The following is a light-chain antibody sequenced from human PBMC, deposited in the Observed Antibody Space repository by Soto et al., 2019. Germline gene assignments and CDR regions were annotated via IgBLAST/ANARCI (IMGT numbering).Light chain of an antibody. J-gene: IGKJ3*01. V-gene: IGKV3-20*01. CDR3: QQYGSSPWI. CDR2: GAS. Sequence: EIVLTQSPATLSLSPGERATLSCRASQSISSSYLAWYQQKPGQAPRLLIYGASSRATGIPDRFSGSGSGTEFTLTISRLESEDFAVYYCQQYGSSPWIFGPGTKVDIK. CDR1: QSISSSY.